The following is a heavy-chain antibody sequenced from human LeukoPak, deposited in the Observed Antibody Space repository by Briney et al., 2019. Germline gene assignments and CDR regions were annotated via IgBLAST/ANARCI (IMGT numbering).Heavy chain of an antibody. D-gene: IGHD3-22*01. CDR1: GFTFIDYS. V-gene: IGHV3-48*04. CDR2: ISSASRTI. Sequence: GGSLRLSCAVSGFTFIDYSMNWVRQAPGKGLEWVSYISSASRTIKYADFVRGRFTVSRDSAKKSLHLQMNRLTTEDTAVYFCVRDVGRFYYDSTGEDYWGQGTLVTVSS. CDR3: VRDVGRFYYDSTGEDY. J-gene: IGHJ4*02.